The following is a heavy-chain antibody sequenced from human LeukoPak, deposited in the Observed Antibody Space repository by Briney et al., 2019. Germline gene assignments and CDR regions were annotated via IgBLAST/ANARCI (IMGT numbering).Heavy chain of an antibody. CDR3: TTDTFGARDS. CDR2: INEDGSST. Sequence: GGSLRLSCAASGFTFSSYWMSWVRQAPGKGLVWVSRINEDGSSTSYAESVRGRFTISRDNAKNTLYLQMNSLRAEDAAVYYCTTDTFGARDSWGQGTLVTVSS. D-gene: IGHD3-10*01. CDR1: GFTFSSYW. J-gene: IGHJ4*02. V-gene: IGHV3-74*01.